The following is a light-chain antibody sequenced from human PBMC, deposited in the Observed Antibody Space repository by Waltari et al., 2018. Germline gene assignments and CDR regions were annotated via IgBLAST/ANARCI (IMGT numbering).Light chain of an antibody. CDR3: CSYAGSSPHVV. V-gene: IGLV2-23*01. CDR1: SSDVGSYHL. J-gene: IGLJ2*01. Sequence: QSALTQPASVSGSPGQSITISCTGTSSDVGSYHLVSWYQQHPGKAPKLMIYEDTKRPSGVSDRFSGSKSGNTASLTISGLQAEDEADYYCCSYAGSSPHVVFGGGTKLTVL. CDR2: EDT.